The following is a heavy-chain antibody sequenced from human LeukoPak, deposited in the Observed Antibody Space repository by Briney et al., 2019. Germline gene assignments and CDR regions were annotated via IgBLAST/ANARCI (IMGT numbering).Heavy chain of an antibody. Sequence: SETLSLTCTVSGGSISSYYWSWIRQPAGKGLEWIGRIYTSGSTNYNPSLKSRVTMSVDTSKNQFSLKLSSVTAADTAVYYCARHVRFESGDKRGFESWGQGSLVTVSS. CDR1: GGSISSYY. D-gene: IGHD3-10*02. J-gene: IGHJ4*02. CDR3: ARHVRFESGDKRGFES. CDR2: IYTSGST. V-gene: IGHV4-4*07.